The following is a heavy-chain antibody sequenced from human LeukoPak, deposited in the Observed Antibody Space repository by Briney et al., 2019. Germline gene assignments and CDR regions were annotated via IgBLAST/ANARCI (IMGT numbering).Heavy chain of an antibody. CDR3: ARGPSNLIVATIYYGMDV. V-gene: IGHV3-48*03. CDR1: GFTFSSYE. D-gene: IGHD5-12*01. Sequence: HPGGSLRLSCAASGFTFSSYEMNWVRQAPGKGLEWVSYISSSGSTIYYADSVKGRFTISRDNAKNSLYLQMNSLRAEDTAVYYCARGPSNLIVATIYYGMDVWGQGTTVTVSS. CDR2: ISSSGSTI. J-gene: IGHJ6*02.